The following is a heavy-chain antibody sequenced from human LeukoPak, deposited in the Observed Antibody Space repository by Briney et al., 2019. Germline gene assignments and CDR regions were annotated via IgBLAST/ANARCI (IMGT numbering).Heavy chain of an antibody. CDR1: GVSISSYY. D-gene: IGHD1-14*01. J-gene: IGHJ4*02. Sequence: NPSETLSLTCTVSGVSISSYYWSWIRQPPGKGLEWIGYIYYSGSTNYNPSLKSRVTISVDTSKNQFSLKLSSVTAADTAVYYCARDSPTNYFDYWGQGTLVTVSS. CDR3: ARDSPTNYFDY. V-gene: IGHV4-59*12. CDR2: IYYSGST.